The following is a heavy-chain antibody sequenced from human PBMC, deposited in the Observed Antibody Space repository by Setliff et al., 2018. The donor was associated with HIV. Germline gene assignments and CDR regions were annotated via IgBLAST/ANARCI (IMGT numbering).Heavy chain of an antibody. J-gene: IGHJ4*02. CDR2: ISYTGST. CDR1: GGSINRSNYY. V-gene: IGHV4-39*07. D-gene: IGHD2-8*02. Sequence: SCTVPGGSINRSNYYWGWIRQPPGKGLEWIGTISYTGSTYYDPSLKSRVTMSLDTSRDQFSLNLRSVTAADTAVYFCARLIHTGLLYFDFWGLGTLVTVSS. CDR3: ARLIHTGLLYFDF.